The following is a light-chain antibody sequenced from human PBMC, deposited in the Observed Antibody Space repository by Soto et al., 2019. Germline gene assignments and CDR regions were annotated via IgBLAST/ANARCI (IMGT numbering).Light chain of an antibody. CDR2: EVT. CDR1: SGDIGGYDY. V-gene: IGLV2-8*01. Sequence: QSALTQPPSASGSPGQSVTISCTGTSGDIGGYDYVSWYQQHPGKAPKLMIYEVTKRPLGVPDRFSGSKSGNTASLTVSGLQAEDEADYYRSPYAGSNNPYVFGTGNKLPS. CDR3: SPYAGSNNPYV. J-gene: IGLJ1*01.